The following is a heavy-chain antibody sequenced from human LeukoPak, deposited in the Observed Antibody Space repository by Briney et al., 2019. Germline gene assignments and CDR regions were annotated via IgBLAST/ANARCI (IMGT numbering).Heavy chain of an antibody. CDR3: AKEGARGAFDI. J-gene: IGHJ3*02. Sequence: ASVKVSCKASGYTFTSYYMHWVRQAPGQGLEWMGIINPSGGSTSYAQKFQGRVTMTRDTSTSTVYMELSSLRAEDMALYYCAKEGARGAFDIWGQGTMVTVSS. D-gene: IGHD3-16*01. CDR1: GYTFTSYY. CDR2: INPSGGST. V-gene: IGHV1-46*01.